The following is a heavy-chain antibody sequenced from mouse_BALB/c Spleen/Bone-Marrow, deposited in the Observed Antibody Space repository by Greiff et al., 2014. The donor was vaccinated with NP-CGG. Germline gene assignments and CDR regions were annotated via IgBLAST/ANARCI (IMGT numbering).Heavy chain of an antibody. CDR3: ARRDDGYVFFDY. D-gene: IGHD2-3*01. V-gene: IGHV1-4*01. CDR1: GYTFTTYT. Sequence: QGQLQQAGAEMARPGASVKMSCRASGYTFTTYTIYWGRQRAGQGLEWIGYINPSSGYTNYNQKFKDKATLTADKSSSTAYMQLSSLTSEDSAVYYCARRDDGYVFFDYWGQGTTLTVSS. J-gene: IGHJ2*01. CDR2: INPSSGYT.